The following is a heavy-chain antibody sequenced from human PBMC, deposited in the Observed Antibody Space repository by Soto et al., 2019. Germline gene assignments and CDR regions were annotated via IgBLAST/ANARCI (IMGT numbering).Heavy chain of an antibody. Sequence: GESLKISCKGSGYSFTSYWIGWVRQMPGKGLEWMGIIYPGDSDTRYSPSFQGQVTISADKSISTAYLQWSSLKASDTAMYYCARLSDGPHYYSSSWYPRYWGQGTLVTVSS. CDR2: IYPGDSDT. V-gene: IGHV5-51*01. D-gene: IGHD6-13*01. CDR1: GYSFTSYW. J-gene: IGHJ4*02. CDR3: ARLSDGPHYYSSSWYPRY.